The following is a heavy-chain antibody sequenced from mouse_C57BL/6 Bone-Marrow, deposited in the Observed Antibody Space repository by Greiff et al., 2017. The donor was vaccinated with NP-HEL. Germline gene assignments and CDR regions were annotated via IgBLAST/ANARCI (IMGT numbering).Heavy chain of an antibody. J-gene: IGHJ4*01. CDR2: IDPNSGGT. CDR3: AYSNYGAMDY. CDR1: GYTFTSYW. Sequence: QVQLQQPGAELVKPGASVTLSCKASGYTFTSYWMHWVKQRPGRGLEWIGRIDPNSGGTKYNEKFKSKAPLTVDKPSSTAYMQLSSLTSEDSAVYYCAYSNYGAMDYWGQGTSVTVSS. V-gene: IGHV1-72*01. D-gene: IGHD2-5*01.